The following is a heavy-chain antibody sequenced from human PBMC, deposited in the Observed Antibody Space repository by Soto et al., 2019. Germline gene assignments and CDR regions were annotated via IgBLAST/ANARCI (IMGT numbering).Heavy chain of an antibody. D-gene: IGHD3-16*01. CDR3: ASNTRYDPPDY. CDR2: ISVSGGST. J-gene: IGHJ4*02. CDR1: GFTFSSYA. Sequence: EVQLLESGGGLVQPGGSLRLPCEASGFTFSSYAMSWVRQAPGKGLAWVSGISVSGGSTYYADSAKGRFTISRDNSTNTLYLQMNSLRAEDTAVYYCASNTRYDPPDYWGQGTLVTVSS. V-gene: IGHV3-23*01.